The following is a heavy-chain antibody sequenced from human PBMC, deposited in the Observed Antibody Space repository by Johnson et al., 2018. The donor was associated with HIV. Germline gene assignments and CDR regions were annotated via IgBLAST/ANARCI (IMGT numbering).Heavy chain of an antibody. CDR1: GFTFSDYY. CDR2: ISWNSGSI. Sequence: QVQLVESGGGLVKPGGSLRLSCAASGFTFSDYYMSWIRQAPGKGLEWVSGISWNSGSIGYADSVKGRSTISRDNAKNTLYLQMNSLRAEDTALYYCARLPSGYSRDAFDIWGQGTMVTVSS. V-gene: IGHV3-11*04. J-gene: IGHJ3*02. CDR3: ARLPSGYSRDAFDI. D-gene: IGHD5-18*01.